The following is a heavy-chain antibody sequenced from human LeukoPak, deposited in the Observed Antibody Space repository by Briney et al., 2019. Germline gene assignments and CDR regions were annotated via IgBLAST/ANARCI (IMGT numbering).Heavy chain of an antibody. D-gene: IGHD3-22*01. CDR1: GFTFSNFA. J-gene: IGHJ4*02. Sequence: GGSLRLSCAASGFTFSNFAMSWVRQAPGKGLEWVSAISGSGSSTYYADSVKGRFTISRDNSKNTLCLQMNSLRAEDTAIYYCAKDYGYYYDSSGLYYFDYWGQGALVTVSS. CDR3: AKDYGYYYDSSGLYYFDY. CDR2: ISGSGSST. V-gene: IGHV3-23*01.